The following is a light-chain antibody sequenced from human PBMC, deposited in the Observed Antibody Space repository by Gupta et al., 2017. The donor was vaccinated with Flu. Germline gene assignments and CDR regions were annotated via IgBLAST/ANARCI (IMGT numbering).Light chain of an antibody. CDR1: QSVSSSY. V-gene: IGKV3-20*01. CDR2: GAS. Sequence: ERATLSCRASQSVSSSYLAWYQQKPGQAPRLLIYGASSSATGIPDRFSGSGSGTDFTLTISRLEPEDFAVYYCQQYGSSSLTFGGGTKVEIK. J-gene: IGKJ4*01. CDR3: QQYGSSSLT.